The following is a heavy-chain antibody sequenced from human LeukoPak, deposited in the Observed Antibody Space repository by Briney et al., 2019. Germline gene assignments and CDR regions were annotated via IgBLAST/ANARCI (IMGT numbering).Heavy chain of an antibody. CDR1: GYTFTSYD. D-gene: IGHD2-15*01. CDR2: MNPNSGNT. J-gene: IGHJ5*02. V-gene: IGHV1-8*01. CDR3: ARRVVAAKRFDP. Sequence: GASVKVSCKASGYTFTSYDFNWVRQATGQGLEWMGWMNPNSGNTGYAQKFQGRVTMTRNTSISTAYMELSSLRSEDTAVYYCARRVVAAKRFDPWGQGTLVTVSS.